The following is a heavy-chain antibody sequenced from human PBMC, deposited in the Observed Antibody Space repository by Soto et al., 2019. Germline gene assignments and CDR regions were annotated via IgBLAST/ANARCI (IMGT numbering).Heavy chain of an antibody. CDR2: IIPIFGTA. D-gene: IGHD5-18*01. CDR1: GGTFSSYA. Sequence: QVPLVQSGAEVKKPGSSVKVSCKASGGTFSSYAIIWVRQAPGQGLEWMGGIIPIFGTANYAQKFQGRVTITADESTSTAYMELSSLRSEDTAVYYCARDWYSYGHLGNWFDPWGQGTLVTVSS. J-gene: IGHJ5*02. CDR3: ARDWYSYGHLGNWFDP. V-gene: IGHV1-69*01.